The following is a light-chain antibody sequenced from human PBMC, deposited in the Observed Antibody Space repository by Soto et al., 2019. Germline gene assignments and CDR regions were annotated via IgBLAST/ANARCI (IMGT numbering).Light chain of an antibody. J-gene: IGKJ1*01. CDR3: QQYGSSPWT. V-gene: IGKV3-20*01. Sequence: EIVLTQSPGTLSLSPGERATLSCRASQSVSSSYLAWYQQKPGHAPRLLIYAASSRSTGIPNRFSGSGSGTDFTLTISRLEPEDCAVYYCQQYGSSPWTFGQGTKVEIK. CDR2: AAS. CDR1: QSVSSSY.